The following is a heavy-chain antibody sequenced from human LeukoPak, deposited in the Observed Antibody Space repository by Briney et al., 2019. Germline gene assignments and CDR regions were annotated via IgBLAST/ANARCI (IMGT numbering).Heavy chain of an antibody. CDR3: AKDQSRYYYGMDV. CDR1: GFTFSSFG. J-gene: IGHJ6*02. CDR2: ISYDGINK. V-gene: IGHV3-30*18. Sequence: GSLRLSCAASGFTFSSFGIRGVRQAPGKGLGWVAVISYDGINKYYADSVKGRFTISRDNSNNTVYLLMNSLRAEDPTVDYCAKDQSRYYYGMDVWGQGTTVTVSS.